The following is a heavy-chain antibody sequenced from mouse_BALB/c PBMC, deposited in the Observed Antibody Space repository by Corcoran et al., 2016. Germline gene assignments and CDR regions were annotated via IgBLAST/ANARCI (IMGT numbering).Heavy chain of an antibody. V-gene: IGHV1S136*01. CDR3: ACRSLLYYAMDY. J-gene: IGHJ4*01. CDR1: GYTFTRYV. D-gene: IGHD2-10*01. CDR2: INPYNDGT. Sequence: EVQLQQSGPELVKPGASEKMSCKASGYTFTRYVMHWVKQKPGQGLEWIGYINPYNDGTKYNAKFKGKATLTSDKSSSTAYMELSSLTSEDSAVYYWACRSLLYYAMDYWGQGTAVTVSS.